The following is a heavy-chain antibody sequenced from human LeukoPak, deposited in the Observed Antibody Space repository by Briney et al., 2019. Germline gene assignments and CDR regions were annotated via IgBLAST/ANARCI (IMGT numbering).Heavy chain of an antibody. CDR3: ARRAYFDSSGYSPTSGYFDL. CDR1: GGSIFSYY. D-gene: IGHD3-22*01. J-gene: IGHJ2*01. CDR2: IYSNGIT. Sequence: SETLSLTCTVSGGSIFSYYWNWIRQSPGKGLEWLGYIYSNGITNYSPSLRSRGTISIATPKNQFSLRLASVTAADTAIYYCARRAYFDSSGYSPTSGYFDLWGRGTLVTVSS. V-gene: IGHV4-4*08.